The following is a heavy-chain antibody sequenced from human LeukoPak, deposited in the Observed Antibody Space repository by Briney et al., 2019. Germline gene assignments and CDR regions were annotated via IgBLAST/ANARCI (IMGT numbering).Heavy chain of an antibody. V-gene: IGHV3-23*01. CDR2: ISGSGGST. CDR3: AKRLYSWVDAFDI. D-gene: IGHD5-18*01. CDR1: GFSFSSYA. Sequence: GGSLRLSCAASGFSFSSYAMSWVRQAPGKGLPWVSAISGSGGSTYYADSVKGRFTISRDNSKNTLYLQMNSLRAEDTAVYYCAKRLYSWVDAFDIWGQGTMVTVSS. J-gene: IGHJ3*02.